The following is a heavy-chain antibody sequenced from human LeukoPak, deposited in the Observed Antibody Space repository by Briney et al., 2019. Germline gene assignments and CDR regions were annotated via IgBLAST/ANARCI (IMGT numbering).Heavy chain of an antibody. D-gene: IGHD1-1*01. J-gene: IGHJ4*02. CDR1: GYTFTSYG. CDR2: ISAYNGNT. CDR3: AGDHQFRYNRFLGY. V-gene: IGHV1-18*01. Sequence: ASVKVSCKASGYTFTSYGISWVRQAPGQGLEWMGWISAYNGNTNYAQKLQGRVTMTTDTSTSTAYMELRSLRSDDTAVYYCAGDHQFRYNRFLGYWGQGTLVTVSS.